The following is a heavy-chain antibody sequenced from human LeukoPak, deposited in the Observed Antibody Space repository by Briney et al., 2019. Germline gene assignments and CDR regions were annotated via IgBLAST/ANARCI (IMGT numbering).Heavy chain of an antibody. CDR3: ARGVLRPAFDI. CDR1: GGSISSSSYY. CDR2: IYYSGST. J-gene: IGHJ3*02. V-gene: IGHV4-39*07. D-gene: IGHD2/OR15-2a*01. Sequence: SETLSLTCTVSGGSISSSSYYWGWIRQPPGKGLEWIGSIYYSGSTYYNPSLKSRVTISVDTSKNQFSLKPSSVTAADTAVYYCARGVLRPAFDIWGQGTMVTVSS.